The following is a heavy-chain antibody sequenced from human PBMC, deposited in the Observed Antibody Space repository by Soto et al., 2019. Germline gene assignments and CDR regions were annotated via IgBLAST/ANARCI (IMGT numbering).Heavy chain of an antibody. Sequence: QVQLQQWSGGLLKPSETLSLTCPVNGGSFSDYYWTWIRQPPGKGLEWIGEVNHGGSTHYNPSLKSRVSISVDTSKKQFSLNLTFVTAADTAVYYCAREWWSGSLIGGSLGGEGTLVTVSS. CDR1: GGSFSDYY. V-gene: IGHV4-34*01. J-gene: IGHJ4*02. CDR2: VNHGGST. D-gene: IGHD3-3*01. CDR3: AREWWSGSLIGGSL.